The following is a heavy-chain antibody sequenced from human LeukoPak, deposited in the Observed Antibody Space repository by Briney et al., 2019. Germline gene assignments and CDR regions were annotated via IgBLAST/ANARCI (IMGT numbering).Heavy chain of an antibody. CDR1: GFTFSSYA. Sequence: PGRSLRLSCAASGFTFSSYAMHWVRQAPGKGLEWVAVISYDGSNKYYADSVKGRFTISRDNSKNTLYLQMNSLRAEDTAVYYCARDRGYSGYDLIPYSDYWGQGTLVTVSS. CDR2: ISYDGSNK. CDR3: ARDRGYSGYDLIPYSDY. D-gene: IGHD5-12*01. V-gene: IGHV3-30-3*01. J-gene: IGHJ4*02.